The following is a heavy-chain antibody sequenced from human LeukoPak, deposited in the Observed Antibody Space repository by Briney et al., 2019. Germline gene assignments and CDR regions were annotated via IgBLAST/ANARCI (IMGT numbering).Heavy chain of an antibody. CDR3: ARLAPGNYDILTGDPKVVFDY. J-gene: IGHJ4*02. V-gene: IGHV4-59*11. CDR2: VHSSGST. D-gene: IGHD3-9*01. Sequence: PSESLSLTCTVSGDSINNHYWSWIRQPPGKGLEWIGYVHSSGSTKYNPSLKSRLIISVDMSKNQFSLKLRSVSVADTAVYYCARLAPGNYDILTGDPKVVFDYWGRGALVTVSS. CDR1: GDSINNHY.